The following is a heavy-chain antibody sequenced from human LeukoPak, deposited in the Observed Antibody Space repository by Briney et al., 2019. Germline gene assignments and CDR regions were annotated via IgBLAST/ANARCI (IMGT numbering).Heavy chain of an antibody. Sequence: GGSLRLSCAASGFTFSSYAMHWVRQAPGKGLEWVAVISYDGSNKYYADSVKGRFTISRDNSKNTLYLQMNSLRAEDTAVYYCARGHSYGPREGYFDYWGQGTLVTVSS. CDR2: ISYDGSNK. J-gene: IGHJ4*02. D-gene: IGHD5-18*01. CDR3: ARGHSYGPREGYFDY. CDR1: GFTFSSYA. V-gene: IGHV3-30-3*01.